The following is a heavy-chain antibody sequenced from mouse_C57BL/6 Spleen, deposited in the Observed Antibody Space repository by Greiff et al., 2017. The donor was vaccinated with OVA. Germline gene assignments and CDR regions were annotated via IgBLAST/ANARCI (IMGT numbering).Heavy chain of an antibody. J-gene: IGHJ2*01. CDR3: ARRNYGSSYFDY. D-gene: IGHD1-1*01. CDR2: IYPGSGST. CDR1: GYTFTSYW. V-gene: IGHV1-55*01. Sequence: VQLQQPGAELVKPGASVKMSCKASGYTFTSYWITWVKQRPGQGLEWIGDIYPGSGSTNYNEKFKSKATLTVDTSSSTAYMQLSSLTSEDSAVYYCARRNYGSSYFDYWGQGTTRTVSS.